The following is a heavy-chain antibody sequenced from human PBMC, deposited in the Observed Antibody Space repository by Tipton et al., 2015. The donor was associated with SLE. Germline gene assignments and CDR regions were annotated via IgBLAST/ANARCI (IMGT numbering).Heavy chain of an antibody. Sequence: TLSLTCTVSGGSISSYYWSWIRQPPGKGLEWIGYIYYSGSTNYNPSLKSRVTISVDTSKNQFSLKLSSVTAADTAVYYCARDGDIVVVPAFVFDYWGRGTLVTVSS. V-gene: IGHV4-59*01. CDR2: IYYSGST. J-gene: IGHJ4*02. D-gene: IGHD2-2*01. CDR3: ARDGDIVVVPAFVFDY. CDR1: GGSISSYY.